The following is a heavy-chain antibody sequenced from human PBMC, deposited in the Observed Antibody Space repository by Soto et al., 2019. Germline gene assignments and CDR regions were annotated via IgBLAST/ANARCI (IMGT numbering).Heavy chain of an antibody. CDR2: IYYSGST. CDR3: ARSPEATVTAFDY. V-gene: IGHV4-31*03. Sequence: QVQLQESGPGLVKPSQTLSLTCTVSGGSISSGGYYWSWSRQHPGKGLELIGYIYYSGSTYYNPSLKSRVTISVDTSKNQFSLKLSSVTAADTAVYYCARSPEATVTAFDYWGRGTLVTVSS. CDR1: GGSISSGGYY. J-gene: IGHJ4*02. D-gene: IGHD4-17*01.